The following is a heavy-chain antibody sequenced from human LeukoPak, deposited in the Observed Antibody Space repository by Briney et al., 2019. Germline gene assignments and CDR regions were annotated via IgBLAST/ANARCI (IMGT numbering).Heavy chain of an antibody. Sequence: PGGSLRLSCAASGFTFSSYGMHWVRQAPGKGLEWVSSIGTSSSYIYYADSVKGRFTISRDNAKNSLYLQMNSLRAEDTAVYYCARVAQYSSGWRNYYYYYYMDVWGKGTTVTVSS. J-gene: IGHJ6*03. D-gene: IGHD6-19*01. CDR1: GFTFSSYG. CDR3: ARVAQYSSGWRNYYYYYYMDV. CDR2: IGTSSSYI. V-gene: IGHV3-21*01.